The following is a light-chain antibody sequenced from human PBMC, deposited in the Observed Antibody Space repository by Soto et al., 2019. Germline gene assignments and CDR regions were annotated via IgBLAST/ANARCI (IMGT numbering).Light chain of an antibody. CDR3: CSYAGSYTYV. CDR2: DVA. CDR1: SSDVGAYNY. V-gene: IGLV2-11*01. J-gene: IGLJ1*01. Sequence: QSALTQPRSVSGSPGQSVTISCTGASSDVGAYNYVSWYQQHPGKAPKVIVYDVAKRPSGVPDRFSGSKSGNTASLTISGLQAEDEADYYCCSYAGSYTYVFGSGTKLTVL.